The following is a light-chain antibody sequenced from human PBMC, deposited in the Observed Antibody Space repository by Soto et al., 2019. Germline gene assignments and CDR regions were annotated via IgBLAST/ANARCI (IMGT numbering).Light chain of an antibody. V-gene: IGLV2-14*01. J-gene: IGLJ1*01. CDR2: EVS. CDR1: SSDVGGYNY. Sequence: QSVLTQPASVSGSPGQSITISCTGASSDVGGYNYVSWYQQHPGQAPKLMISEVSHRPSGVSQRFSGSQSGNTASLTSSGLQAEDEAEDYCSSYTSSSTLVFGTGTKVTVL. CDR3: SSYTSSSTLV.